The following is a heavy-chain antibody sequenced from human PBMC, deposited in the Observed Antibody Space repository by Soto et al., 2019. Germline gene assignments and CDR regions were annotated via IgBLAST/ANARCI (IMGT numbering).Heavy chain of an antibody. Sequence: SETLSLTCAVYGGSFNNFYWNWIRQPPGKGLEWIGEINHSGITNCNPSLKSRVTISVDTSKSQFSLKLSSVTAADTAVYYCAREGSGCGMDVWGQGTTVTVSS. CDR2: INHSGIT. CDR1: GGSFNNFY. CDR3: AREGSGCGMDV. J-gene: IGHJ6*02. V-gene: IGHV4-34*01.